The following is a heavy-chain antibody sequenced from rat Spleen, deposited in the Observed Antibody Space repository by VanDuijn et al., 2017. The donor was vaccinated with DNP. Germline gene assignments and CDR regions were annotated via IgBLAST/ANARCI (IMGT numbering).Heavy chain of an antibody. V-gene: IGHV3-1*01. CDR3: ARGNDGYYPYWYFDF. J-gene: IGHJ1*01. CDR1: GYSITRNY. CDR2: INHSGST. Sequence: EVQLQESGPGLVKPSQSLSLTCSVTGYSITRNYWGWIRKLPGNKMEWIGYINHSGSTGYNPSLKSRISITRDTSKNQFFLHLSSVTTEDTATYFCARGNDGYYPYWYFDFWGPGTMVTVSS. D-gene: IGHD1-12*03.